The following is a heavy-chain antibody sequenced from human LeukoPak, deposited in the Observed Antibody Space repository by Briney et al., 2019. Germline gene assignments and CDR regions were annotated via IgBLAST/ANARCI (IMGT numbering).Heavy chain of an antibody. D-gene: IGHD3-3*01. CDR1: DYSLSSGFY. CDR2: IYHTGST. V-gene: IGHV4-38-2*02. CDR3: ARGEDVSGYRTDC. Sequence: SETLSLTCTVSDYSLSSGFYWGWVRQAPGKGREGRGNIYHTGSTYYHPSLKSRVTISVDTSKNQFSLKLSSVTAADTAVYYCARGEDVSGYRTDCWGQGTLVTVSS. J-gene: IGHJ4*02.